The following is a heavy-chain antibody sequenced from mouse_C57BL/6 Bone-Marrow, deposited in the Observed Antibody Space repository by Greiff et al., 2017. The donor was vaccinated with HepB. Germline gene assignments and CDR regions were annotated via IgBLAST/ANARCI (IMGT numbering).Heavy chain of an antibody. D-gene: IGHD1-1*01. J-gene: IGHJ2*01. CDR2: IDPSDSET. V-gene: IGHV1-52*01. CDR1: GYTFTSYW. CDR3: ARSPLVITTVVSYFDY. Sequence: QVQLQQPGAELVRPGSSVKLSCKASGYTFTSYWMHWVKQRPIQGLEWIGNIDPSDSETHYNQKFKDKATLTVDKSSSTAYMQLSSLTSEDSAVYYCARSPLVITTVVSYFDYWGQGTTLTVSS.